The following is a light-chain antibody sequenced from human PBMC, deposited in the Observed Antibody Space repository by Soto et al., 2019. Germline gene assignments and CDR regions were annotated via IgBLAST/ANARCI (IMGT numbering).Light chain of an antibody. J-gene: IGKJ5*01. V-gene: IGKV3-15*01. CDR1: RSVSSN. Sequence: EIVMTQSPVTLSVSPGERATLSCRASRSVSSNLAWYQQKPGQAPRLLIYGASTRATGIPARFSGSGSGTEFTLTISSLQSEDFAVYYCQQYNDWPPRITFGQGTRLEI. CDR3: QQYNDWPPRIT. CDR2: GAS.